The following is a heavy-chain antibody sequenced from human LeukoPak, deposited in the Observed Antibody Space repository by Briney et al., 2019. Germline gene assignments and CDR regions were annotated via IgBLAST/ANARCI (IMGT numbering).Heavy chain of an antibody. D-gene: IGHD3-10*01. CDR1: GGTSSSYA. V-gene: IGHV1-69*05. CDR3: ATSLYGSGYYYYMDV. Sequence: GASVKVSCKASGGTSSSYAISWVRQAPGQGLEWMGGIIPIFVTANYAQKFQGRVTITTDESTSTAYMELSSLRSEDTAVYYCATSLYGSGYYYYMDVWGKGTTVTVSS. CDR2: IIPIFVTA. J-gene: IGHJ6*03.